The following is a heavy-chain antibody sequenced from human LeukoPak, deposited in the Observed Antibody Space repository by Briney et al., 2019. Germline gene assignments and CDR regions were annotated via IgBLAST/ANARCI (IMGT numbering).Heavy chain of an antibody. CDR3: ARGRWGSGSSYMDV. V-gene: IGHV1-8*01. Sequence: ASVKVSCKASGYTFTSYDFNWVRQATGQGLEWMGWMNPNSGNTGYAQKFQGRVTMTRNTSISTAYMELSSLRSEDTAVYYCARGRWGSGSSYMDVWGKGTTVTVSS. CDR2: MNPNSGNT. D-gene: IGHD3-10*01. CDR1: GYTFTSYD. J-gene: IGHJ6*03.